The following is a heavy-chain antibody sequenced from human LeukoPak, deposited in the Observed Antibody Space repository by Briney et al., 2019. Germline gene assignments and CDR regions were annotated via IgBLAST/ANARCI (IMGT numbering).Heavy chain of an antibody. CDR3: ARESSGSYRDRAFDI. D-gene: IGHD1-26*01. Sequence: PIFGTANYAQKFQGRVTITADESTSTAYMELSSLRSEDTAVYYCARESSGSYRDRAFDIWGQGTMVTVSS. J-gene: IGHJ3*02. V-gene: IGHV1-69*01. CDR2: PIFGTA.